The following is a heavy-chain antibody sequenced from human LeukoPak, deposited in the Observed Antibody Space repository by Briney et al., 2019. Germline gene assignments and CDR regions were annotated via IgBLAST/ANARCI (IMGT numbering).Heavy chain of an antibody. J-gene: IGHJ4*02. CDR1: GYIFTDYY. CDR3: ARGSGSDADLPRRPFEF. V-gene: IGHV1-2*07. Sequence: ASVRVSCKASGYIFTDYYMHWVRQAPGQGLEWMGWINPNSGGTKIAHQFQDRVTMTRDTSISTAYMELSSLRSDDTAIYFCARGSGSDADLPRRPFEFWGQGILVIVSA. CDR2: INPNSGGT.